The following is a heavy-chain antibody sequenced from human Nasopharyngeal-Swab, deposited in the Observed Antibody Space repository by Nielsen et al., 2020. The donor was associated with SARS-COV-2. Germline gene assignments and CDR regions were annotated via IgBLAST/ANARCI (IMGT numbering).Heavy chain of an antibody. Sequence: RQAPGKGLEWVSYISSSSSYTNYADSVKGRFTISRDNAKNSLYLQMNSLRAEDTAVYYCARDLATVTTTPGMDVWGQGTTVTVSS. J-gene: IGHJ6*02. V-gene: IGHV3-11*06. CDR2: ISSSSSYT. CDR3: ARDLATVTTTPGMDV. D-gene: IGHD4-17*01.